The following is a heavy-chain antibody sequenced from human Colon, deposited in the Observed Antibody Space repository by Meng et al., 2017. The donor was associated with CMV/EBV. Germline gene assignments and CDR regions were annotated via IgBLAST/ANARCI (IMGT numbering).Heavy chain of an antibody. CDR3: VRRSYSGQDDY. D-gene: IGHD5-12*01. V-gene: IGHV2-5*02. CDR2: IYWDDDT. J-gene: IGHJ4*02. CDR1: GFSFITDKAG. Sequence: QITLKESGPTRVKPTPTLTLPCTFSGFSFITDKAGVGWIRHPPGKALEWLGFIYWDDDTRYSPSLKTRLTITRDTSKNQVILTMTNMDPADTATYYCVRRSYSGQDDYWGQGALVTVSS.